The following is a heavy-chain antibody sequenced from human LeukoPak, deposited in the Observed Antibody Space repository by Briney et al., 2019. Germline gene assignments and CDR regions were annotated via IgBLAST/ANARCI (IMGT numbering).Heavy chain of an antibody. J-gene: IGHJ3*02. CDR3: ARHEWGITNAFDI. CDR2: IYYSGTT. Sequence: GSLRLSCAASGFTFSTYSMNWVRQPPGKGLEWIGSIYYSGTTYYNPSLKRRVTISVDTSKNQFSLKLRSVTASDTAVYYCARHEWGITNAFDIWGQGTMVTVSS. V-gene: IGHV4-39*01. CDR1: GFTFSTYSMN. D-gene: IGHD1-14*01.